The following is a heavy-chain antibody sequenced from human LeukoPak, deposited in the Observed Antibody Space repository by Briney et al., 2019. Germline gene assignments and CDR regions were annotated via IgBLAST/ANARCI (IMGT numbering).Heavy chain of an antibody. D-gene: IGHD2-2*02. CDR3: ARSGRYCSSTSCYTKLYDAFDI. V-gene: IGHV3-30*04. CDR2: ISYDGSNK. Sequence: GRSLRLSCAASGVTFSSYAMHWVRQAPGKGLEWVAVISYDGSNKYYADSVKGRFTISREFSKKTLYLQMNSLRAEDTAVYYCARSGRYCSSTSCYTKLYDAFDIWGQGTMVTVSS. CDR1: GVTFSSYA. J-gene: IGHJ3*02.